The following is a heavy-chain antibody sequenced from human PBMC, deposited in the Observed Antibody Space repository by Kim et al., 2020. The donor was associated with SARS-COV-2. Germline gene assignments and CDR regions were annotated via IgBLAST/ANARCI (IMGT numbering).Heavy chain of an antibody. CDR2: IYYSGST. J-gene: IGHJ2*01. CDR3: ARASAAMVRETNFDL. Sequence: SETLSLTCTVSGGSISSYYWSWIRQPPGKGLEWIGYIYYSGSTNYNPSLKSRVTISVDTSKNQFSLKLSSVTAADTAVYYCARASAAMVRETNFDLWGRGTLVTVSS. D-gene: IGHD5-18*01. CDR1: GGSISSYY. V-gene: IGHV4-59*01.